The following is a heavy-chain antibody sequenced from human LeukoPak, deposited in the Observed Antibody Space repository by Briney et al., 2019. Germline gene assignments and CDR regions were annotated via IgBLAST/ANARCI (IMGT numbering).Heavy chain of an antibody. V-gene: IGHV3-11*04. CDR1: GFTFSDYY. J-gene: IGHJ4*02. D-gene: IGHD2-2*01. CDR2: IRSSGSTI. CDR3: ARVDCSSTSCYEFDY. Sequence: GGSLRLSXAASGFTFSDYYMSWIRQSPGKGLEWVSYIRSSGSTIYYADSVKGRFTISRDNAKNSLYLQMNSLRAEDTAVYYCARVDCSSTSCYEFDYWGQGTLVTVSS.